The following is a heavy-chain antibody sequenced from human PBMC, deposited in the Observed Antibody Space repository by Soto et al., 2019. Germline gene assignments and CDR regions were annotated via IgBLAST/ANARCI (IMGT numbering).Heavy chain of an antibody. J-gene: IGHJ4*02. CDR1: GFSLSTSGMC. D-gene: IGHD3-10*01. CDR3: ARIPSYYGSGSYYNPEYYFDY. CDR2: IDWDDDK. Sequence: SGPTLVNPTQTLTLTCTFSGFSLSTSGMCVSWIRQPPGKALEWLALIDWDDDKYYSTSLKTRLTISKDTSKNQVVLTMTNMDPVDTATYYCARIPSYYGSGSYYNPEYYFDYWGQGTLVTVSS. V-gene: IGHV2-70*01.